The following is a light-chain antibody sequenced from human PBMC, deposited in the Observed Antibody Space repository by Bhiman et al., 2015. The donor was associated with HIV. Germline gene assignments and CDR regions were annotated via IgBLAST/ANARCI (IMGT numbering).Light chain of an antibody. CDR3: NSRDSKDWV. V-gene: IGLV3-19*01. Sequence: SSELTQDPAVSVALGQTVRITCQGDSLRSYYASWYQQKPGQAPVLVIYGKNNRPSGIPDRFSGSSSGNTASLTITGAQAEDEADYYCNSRDSKDWVFGGGTKLTVL. CDR2: GKN. J-gene: IGLJ3*02. CDR1: SLRSYY.